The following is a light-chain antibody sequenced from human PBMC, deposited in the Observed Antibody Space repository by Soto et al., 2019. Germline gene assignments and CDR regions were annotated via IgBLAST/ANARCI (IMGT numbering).Light chain of an antibody. Sequence: PSAVCGSVKERVTLSCRASPHISNNLAWYQQKPGKTPNVLIYPASTWHAGVPSRFSGSGSGPDFTLAISILQPEDLAAYYCQQETSPPLTFCGGTKVDIK. J-gene: IGKJ4*01. V-gene: IGKV1-27*01. CDR3: QQETSPPLT. CDR2: PAS. CDR1: PHISNN.